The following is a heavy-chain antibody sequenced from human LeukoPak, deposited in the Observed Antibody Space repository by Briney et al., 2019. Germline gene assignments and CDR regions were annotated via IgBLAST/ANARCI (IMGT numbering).Heavy chain of an antibody. D-gene: IGHD1-1*01. CDR3: ARDKGGQHNLHF. J-gene: IGHJ4*02. CDR2: ISCYNGNT. CDR1: GYTFTNYG. Sequence: ASVKVSCKASGYTFTNYGITWVRQAPGQGLEWMGWISCYNGNTHYAQNLQGRVTMTTDTATTTVYMELRSLKYDDTAVYYCARDKGGQHNLHFWGQGTLVTVSS. V-gene: IGHV1-18*01.